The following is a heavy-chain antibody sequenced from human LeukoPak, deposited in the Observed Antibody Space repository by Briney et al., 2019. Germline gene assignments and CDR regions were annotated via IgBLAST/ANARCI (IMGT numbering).Heavy chain of an antibody. J-gene: IGHJ5*02. CDR1: GYTFTGYY. CDR3: ARVPYYYDSSGYLAVINWFDP. V-gene: IGHV1-2*02. D-gene: IGHD3-22*01. Sequence: ASAKVSCKASGYTFTGYYMHWVRQAPGQGLEWMGWINPNSGGTNYAQKFQGRVTMTRDTSISTAYMELSRLRSDDTAVYYCARVPYYYDSSGYLAVINWFDPWGQGTLVTVSS. CDR2: INPNSGGT.